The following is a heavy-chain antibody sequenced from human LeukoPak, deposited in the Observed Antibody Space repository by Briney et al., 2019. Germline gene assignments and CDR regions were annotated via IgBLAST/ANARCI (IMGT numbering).Heavy chain of an antibody. D-gene: IGHD1-26*01. CDR2: TRNKANSYTT. Sequence: GGSLRLSCAASGFTFSDHYMDWVRQAPGKGLEWVGRTRNKANSYTTEYAASVKGRFTISRDDSKNSLYLQMNSLKTEDTAVYYCARGGAGGAFDIWGQGTMVTVSS. CDR1: GFTFSDHY. CDR3: ARGGAGGAFDI. V-gene: IGHV3-72*01. J-gene: IGHJ3*02.